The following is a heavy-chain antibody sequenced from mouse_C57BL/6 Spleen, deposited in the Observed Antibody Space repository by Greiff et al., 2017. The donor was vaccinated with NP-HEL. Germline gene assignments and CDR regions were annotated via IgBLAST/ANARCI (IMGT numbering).Heavy chain of an antibody. CDR3: ARISYYCGSSMYYFDD. CDR1: GYTFTSYW. D-gene: IGHD1-1*01. J-gene: IGHJ2*01. V-gene: IGHV1-69*01. CDR2: IDPPDSYT. Sequence: VQLQQPGAELVMPGASVKLSCKASGYTFTSYWMHWVKQRPGQGLEWIGEIDPPDSYTNYNQKFKGKSTLTVDKSSSTAYMPLRSLTSEDSADYYCARISYYCGSSMYYFDDWGQGTTLTVSS.